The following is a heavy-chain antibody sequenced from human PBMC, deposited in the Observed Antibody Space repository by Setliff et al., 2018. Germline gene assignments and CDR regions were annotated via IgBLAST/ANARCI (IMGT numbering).Heavy chain of an antibody. D-gene: IGHD5-12*01. Sequence: PSETLSLTCTVSGGSVSPYFWSWIRQPPGKGLQWIGYIYHNGNTNFNPSLKSRVTVSLDTSKNQFSLKLTSVTAADTAVYYCARDQWVRSPPLYFSYSMDVWGQGTTVTVSS. CDR1: GGSVSPYF. J-gene: IGHJ6*02. V-gene: IGHV4-59*02. CDR3: ARDQWVRSPPLYFSYSMDV. CDR2: IYHNGNT.